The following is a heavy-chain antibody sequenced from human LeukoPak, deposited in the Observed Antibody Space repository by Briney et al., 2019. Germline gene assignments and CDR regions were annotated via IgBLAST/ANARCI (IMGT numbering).Heavy chain of an antibody. CDR3: ARGIVVVPAEEIGDY. D-gene: IGHD2-2*01. V-gene: IGHV3-23*01. CDR1: GFTFSSYA. Sequence: PGGSLRLSCAASGFTFSSYAMSWVRQAPGKGLEWVSAISGGGGSTYYADSVKGRFTISRDNSKNTLYLQMNSLRAEDTAVYYCARGIVVVPAEEIGDYWGQGTLVTVSS. J-gene: IGHJ4*02. CDR2: ISGGGGST.